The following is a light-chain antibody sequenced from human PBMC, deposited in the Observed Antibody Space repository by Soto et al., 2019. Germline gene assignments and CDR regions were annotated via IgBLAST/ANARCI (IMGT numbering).Light chain of an antibody. CDR3: QQRSNWPLT. CDR2: AAS. J-gene: IGKJ5*01. Sequence: EIVLTQSPGTLSLSPGDRGTLSCRASQSVSSNYLAWYQQKPGQAPRLLIYAASSRATGIPDRFSGSGSGTDFTLTISSLEPEDFAVYYCQQRSNWPLTFGQGTRLEIK. V-gene: IGKV3D-20*02. CDR1: QSVSSNY.